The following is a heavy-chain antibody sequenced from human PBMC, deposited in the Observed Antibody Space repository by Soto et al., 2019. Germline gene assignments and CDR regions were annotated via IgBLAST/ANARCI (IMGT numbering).Heavy chain of an antibody. Sequence: PGGSLRLSCGASGFTFSSYAMSSVRQAPGKGLEWVSAISGSGGSTYYADSVKGRLTISRDNSKNTLYLQMNSLRAEDTAVYYCAKDRYDILTGGGLNIWGQGTMVTVSS. J-gene: IGHJ3*02. D-gene: IGHD3-9*01. CDR3: AKDRYDILTGGGLNI. CDR2: ISGSGGST. V-gene: IGHV3-23*01. CDR1: GFTFSSYA.